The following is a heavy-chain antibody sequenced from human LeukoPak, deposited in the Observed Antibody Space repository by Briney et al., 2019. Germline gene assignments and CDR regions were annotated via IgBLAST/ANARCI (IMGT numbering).Heavy chain of an antibody. V-gene: IGHV3-23*01. CDR1: GFSINTYT. Sequence: GGSLRLSCDASGFSINTYTMYWVRQAPGKGLEWVSAISGRGGSTYFADSVKGRFIVSRDNSKNTLYLQMNSLKTEDTAVYYCTTIVGAILGAFDIWGQGTMVTVSS. D-gene: IGHD1-26*01. J-gene: IGHJ3*02. CDR3: TTIVGAILGAFDI. CDR2: ISGRGGST.